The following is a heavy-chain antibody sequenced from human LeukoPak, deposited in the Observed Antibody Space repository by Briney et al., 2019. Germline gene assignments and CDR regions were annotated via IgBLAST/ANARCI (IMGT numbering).Heavy chain of an antibody. CDR3: ARNTINWFDP. J-gene: IGHJ5*02. CDR1: GYTFTDYY. Sequence: ASVKVSCKASGYTFTDYYMHWVRQAPGQGLEWMGWINPNSGGTNYAQKFQGRVSMTRDTSISTAYMELSRLRSDDTAVYYCARNTINWFDPWGQGVLVTVSP. V-gene: IGHV1-2*02. D-gene: IGHD5-24*01. CDR2: INPNSGGT.